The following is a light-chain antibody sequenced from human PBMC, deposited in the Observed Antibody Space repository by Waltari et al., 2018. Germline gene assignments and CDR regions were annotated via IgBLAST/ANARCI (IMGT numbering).Light chain of an antibody. Sequence: FELTQPPSLSVSPGQTARITCSGDALSKQYAHWHQQRPGLAPVLVIYKDTERPSGIPERFSGSSSGTTVTLTISGVQAEDEADYYCQSADSSGSVVFGGGTKLTVL. V-gene: IGLV3-25*03. CDR3: QSADSSGSVV. J-gene: IGLJ2*01. CDR2: KDT. CDR1: ALSKQY.